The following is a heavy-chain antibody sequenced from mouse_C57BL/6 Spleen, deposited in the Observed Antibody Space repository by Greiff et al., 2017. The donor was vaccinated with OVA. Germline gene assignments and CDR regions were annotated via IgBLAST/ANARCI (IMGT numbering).Heavy chain of an antibody. V-gene: IGHV1-19*01. CDR1: GYTFTDYY. J-gene: IGHJ3*01. CDR3: ARSRCNSFAY. CDR2: INPYNGGT. D-gene: IGHD2-1*01. Sequence: VQLQQSGPVLVKPGASVKMSCKASGYTFTDYYMNWVKQSHGKSLEWIGVINPYNGGTSYNQKFKGKATLTVDKSSSTAYMELNSLTSEDSAVYYCARSRCNSFAYWGQGTLVTVSA.